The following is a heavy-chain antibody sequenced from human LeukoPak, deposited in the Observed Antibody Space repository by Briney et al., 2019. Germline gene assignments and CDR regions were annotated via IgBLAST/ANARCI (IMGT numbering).Heavy chain of an antibody. J-gene: IGHJ4*02. D-gene: IGHD5-12*01. CDR2: IYYSGTT. CDR3: ASWRYSGYERYFDY. V-gene: IGHV4-59*01. CDR1: GGSISSYY. Sequence: SGTLSLTCSVSGGSISSYYWIWIRQPPGKGLEYIGYIYYSGTTNYNPSLTSRVTISLDTSKKQFFLKLNSVTAADTAVYYCASWRYSGYERYFDYWGQGILVTVSS.